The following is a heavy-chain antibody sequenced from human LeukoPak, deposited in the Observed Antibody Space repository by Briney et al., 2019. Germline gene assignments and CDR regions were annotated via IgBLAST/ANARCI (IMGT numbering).Heavy chain of an antibody. CDR3: ARDKFTAAAGAFLNWFDP. CDR2: ISSSSSYI. Sequence: PGGSLRLSCAASGFTFSSYSMNWVRQAPGKGLEWVSSISSSSSYIYYADSVKGRFTISRDNAKNSLYLQMNSLRDEDTAVYYCARDKFTAAAGAFLNWFDPWGQGTLVTVSS. V-gene: IGHV3-21*01. D-gene: IGHD6-13*01. CDR1: GFTFSSYS. J-gene: IGHJ5*02.